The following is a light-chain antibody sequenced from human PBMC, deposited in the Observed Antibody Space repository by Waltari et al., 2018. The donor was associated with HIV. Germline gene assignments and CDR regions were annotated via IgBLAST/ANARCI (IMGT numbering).Light chain of an antibody. CDR3: SAYAGSTYV. J-gene: IGLJ1*01. CDR1: TSHVGAYNY. CDR2: EVN. Sequence: QSALTQPPSASGSPGQSVTISCTGTTSHVGAYNYVSWYQQHPGKAPKLMIYEVNKRPSGVPDRFSGSKSGNTASLTVSGLQTEDEADYYCSAYAGSTYVFGTGTTITVL. V-gene: IGLV2-8*01.